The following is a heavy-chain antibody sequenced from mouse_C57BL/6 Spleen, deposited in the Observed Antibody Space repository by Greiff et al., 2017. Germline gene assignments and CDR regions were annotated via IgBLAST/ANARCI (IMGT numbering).Heavy chain of an antibody. CDR3: ARYYYGSSLDY. D-gene: IGHD1-1*01. J-gene: IGHJ2*01. CDR1: GYTFTSYW. V-gene: IGHV1-55*01. Sequence: VQLQQSGPELVKPGASVKMSCKASGYTFTSYWITWVKQRPGQGLEWIGDIYPGSGSTNYNEKFKSKATLTVDTSSSTAYMQLSSLTSEDSAVYYCARYYYGSSLDYWGQGTTLTVSS. CDR2: IYPGSGST.